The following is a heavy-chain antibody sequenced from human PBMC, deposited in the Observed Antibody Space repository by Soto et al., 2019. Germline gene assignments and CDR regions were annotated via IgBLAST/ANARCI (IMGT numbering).Heavy chain of an antibody. CDR3: AKDRLAGNFDY. CDR2: ISNTGGGT. CDR1: GFTFNNYA. J-gene: IGHJ4*02. V-gene: IGHV3-23*01. Sequence: GGSLRLSCAASGFTFNNYAMNWVRQAPGMGLEWVATISNTGGGTYYADSVKGRFTTSRDNSKNTLYLQMSSLRVEDTAVYYCAKDRLAGNFDYWGQGTQVTVSS.